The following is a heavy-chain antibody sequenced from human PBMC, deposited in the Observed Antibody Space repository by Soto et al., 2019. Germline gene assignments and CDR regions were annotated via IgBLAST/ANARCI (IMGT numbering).Heavy chain of an antibody. CDR2: FDPEDGET. CDR1: GYTFTDLS. Sequence: QVQLVQSGAEVKKPGASVKVSCKVSGYTFTDLSMHWVRQAPGKGLEWMGGFDPEDGETIYEQKFQGRVTMTEDTATDTTYTELSRMRSEDTAVYYCDTRDGHNWNYYYYGMDVWGQGTAVTVSS. D-gene: IGHD1-1*01. V-gene: IGHV1-24*01. CDR3: DTRDGHNWNYYYYGMDV. J-gene: IGHJ6*02.